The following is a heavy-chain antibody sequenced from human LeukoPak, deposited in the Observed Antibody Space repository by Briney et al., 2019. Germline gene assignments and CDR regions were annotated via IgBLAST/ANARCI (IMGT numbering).Heavy chain of an antibody. CDR1: GYSISSGHY. CDR3: ARTYDYVWGSYPYYFDY. J-gene: IGHJ4*02. CDR2: IYHSGST. V-gene: IGHV4-38-2*01. Sequence: PSETLSLTCAVSGYSISSGHYWGWIRQPPGKGLEWIGSIYHSGSTYYNPSLKSRVTISVDTSKNQFSLKLSSVTAADTAVYYCARTYDYVWGSYPYYFDYWGQGTLVTVSS. D-gene: IGHD3-16*01.